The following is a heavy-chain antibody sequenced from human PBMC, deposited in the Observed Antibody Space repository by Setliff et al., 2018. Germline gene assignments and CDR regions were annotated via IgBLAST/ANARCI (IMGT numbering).Heavy chain of an antibody. D-gene: IGHD3-22*01. CDR1: GYSFTNYW. V-gene: IGHV5-51*01. CDR2: IYPGDSDI. J-gene: IGHJ5*02. Sequence: PGESLTISCEGSGYSFTNYWIAWVRQMPGKGLEWMGIIYPGDSDIRYSPSFQGQVTFSADKSINTAYLQWSSLKASDTAMYYCARHGEILENCHSNSGSRGSWFDHWGRGTLVTVSS. CDR3: ARHGEILENCHSNSGSRGSWFDH.